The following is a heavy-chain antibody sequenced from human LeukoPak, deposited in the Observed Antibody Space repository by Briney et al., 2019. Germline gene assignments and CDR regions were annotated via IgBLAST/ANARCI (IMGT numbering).Heavy chain of an antibody. CDR2: MYHSGST. CDR1: GYSISSGYD. Sequence: SETLSLTCTVSGYSISSGYDWGWIRPPPGKGLEWIGSMYHSGSTNYNPSLKSRVTISVDTSKNQFFLKLSSVTAADTAVYYCARSGYYGSSGYFDYWGQGTLVTVSS. J-gene: IGHJ4*02. V-gene: IGHV4-38-2*02. CDR3: ARSGYYGSSGYFDY. D-gene: IGHD3-22*01.